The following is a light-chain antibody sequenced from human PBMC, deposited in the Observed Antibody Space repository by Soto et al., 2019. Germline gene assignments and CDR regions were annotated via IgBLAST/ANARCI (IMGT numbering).Light chain of an antibody. CDR3: SSYTSSITVV. Sequence: QSVLTQPASVSGSPGQSITISCTGTSSDVGGYNYVSWYQQHPGKAPKLMIYDVSNRPSGVSNRFSGSKSVNTASLTISGLQAEDEADYYCSSYTSSITVVFGGGTKLTVL. CDR1: SSDVGGYNY. J-gene: IGLJ2*01. V-gene: IGLV2-14*01. CDR2: DVS.